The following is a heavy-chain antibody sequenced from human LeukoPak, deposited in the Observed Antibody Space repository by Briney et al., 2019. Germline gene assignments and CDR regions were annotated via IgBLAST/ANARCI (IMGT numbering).Heavy chain of an antibody. D-gene: IGHD1-26*01. Sequence: SETLSLTCTVSGGSISNRRYYWSWIRQPPGKGLEWSGSIYPSGNTYYNPSLKSRVTISVDTSKNQLSLRLRSVTAADTAVYYCARVGPGSYYAGYFDYWGQGTLVTVSS. CDR2: IYPSGNT. CDR3: ARVGPGSYYAGYFDY. J-gene: IGHJ4*02. V-gene: IGHV4-39*07. CDR1: GGSISNRRYY.